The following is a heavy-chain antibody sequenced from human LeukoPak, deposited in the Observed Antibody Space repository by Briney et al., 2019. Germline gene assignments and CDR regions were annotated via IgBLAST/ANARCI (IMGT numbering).Heavy chain of an antibody. J-gene: IGHJ6*02. D-gene: IGHD3-9*01. CDR2: IIPIFGTA. V-gene: IGHV1-69*13. CDR1: GGTFSSYA. CDR3: ARGFLTVYYYYGMDV. Sequence: ASVKVSCKASGGTFSSYAISWVRQAPGQGLEWMGGIIPIFGTANYALKFQGRVTITADESTSTAYMELSSLRSEDTAVYYCARGFLTVYYYYGMDVWGQGTTVTVSS.